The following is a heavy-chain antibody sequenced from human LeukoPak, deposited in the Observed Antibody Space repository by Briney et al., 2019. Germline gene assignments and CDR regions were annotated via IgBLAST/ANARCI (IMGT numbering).Heavy chain of an antibody. V-gene: IGHV4-34*01. CDR1: GGSFSGYY. Sequence: PSETLSLTCAVYGGSFSGYYWSWIRQPPGKGLEWIGEINHSGSTNYNPSLKSRVTISVDTSKNQFSLKLSSVTAADTAVYYCARVQQGSGYYHRGNYYYYYYMDVWGKGTTVTVSS. D-gene: IGHD3-22*01. J-gene: IGHJ6*03. CDR3: ARVQQGSGYYHRGNYYYYYYMDV. CDR2: INHSGST.